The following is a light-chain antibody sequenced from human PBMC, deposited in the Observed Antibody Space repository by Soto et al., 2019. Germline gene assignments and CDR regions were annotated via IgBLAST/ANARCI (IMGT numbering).Light chain of an antibody. CDR3: QSYDSSLSASV. CDR2: GNS. V-gene: IGLV1-40*01. CDR1: SSNIGAGYE. J-gene: IGLJ7*01. Sequence: QLVLTQPPSVSGAPGQRVTTSCTGSSSNIGAGYEVHWYQQLPGTAPKLLIYGNSNRPSGVPDRFSGSKSGTSASLAITGLQAEDEADYYCQSYDSSLSASVFGGGTQLTVL.